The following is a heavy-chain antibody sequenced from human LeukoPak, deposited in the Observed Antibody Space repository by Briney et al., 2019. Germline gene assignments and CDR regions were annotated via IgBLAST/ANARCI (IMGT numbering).Heavy chain of an antibody. J-gene: IGHJ3*02. Sequence: KASETLSLTCAVYGGSFSGYYWSWIRQPPGKGLEWIGYIYYSGSTNYNPSLKSRVTISVDTSKNQFSLKLSSVTAADTAVYYCARGADSSGYRIFFDIWGQGTMVTVSS. CDR1: GGSFSGYY. CDR2: IYYSGST. V-gene: IGHV4-59*01. CDR3: ARGADSSGYRIFFDI. D-gene: IGHD3-22*01.